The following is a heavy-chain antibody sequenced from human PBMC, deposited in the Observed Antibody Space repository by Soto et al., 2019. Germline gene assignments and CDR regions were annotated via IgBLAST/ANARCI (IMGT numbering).Heavy chain of an antibody. CDR2: IYSGGST. V-gene: IGHV3-66*04. J-gene: IGHJ6*03. Sequence: GGSLRLSCAASGFTVSSNYMSWVRQAPGKGLEWVSVIYSGGSTYYADSVKGRFTISRDNSKNTLYLQMNSLRAEDTAVYYCARHNSNQYYYYYYMDVWGKGTTVTVSS. CDR1: GFTVSSNY. CDR3: ARHNSNQYYYYYYMDV. D-gene: IGHD4-4*01.